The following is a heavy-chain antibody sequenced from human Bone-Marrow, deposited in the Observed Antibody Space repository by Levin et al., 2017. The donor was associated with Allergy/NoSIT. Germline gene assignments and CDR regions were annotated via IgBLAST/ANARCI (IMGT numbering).Heavy chain of an antibody. CDR1: GYRFGEYW. Sequence: KVSCKGSGYRFGEYWIAWVRQMPGRGLEWMGIIYAGDSDTKYSPPFEGQVTISVDKSITTAFLQWSSLKASDSGIYYCARSATVSPTDAFEIWGQGTKVAVSS. V-gene: IGHV5-51*01. CDR3: ARSATVSPTDAFEI. J-gene: IGHJ3*02. CDR2: IYAGDSDT. D-gene: IGHD4-11*01.